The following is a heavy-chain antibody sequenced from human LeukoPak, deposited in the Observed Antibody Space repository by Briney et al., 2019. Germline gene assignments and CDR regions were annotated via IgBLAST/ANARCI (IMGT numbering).Heavy chain of an antibody. CDR1: GGSFSGYY. CDR3: ARLRRGYCSSTSCLELRNYYYYYMDV. CDR2: INHSGST. Sequence: PSETLSLTCAVYGGSFSGYYWSWIRQPPGKGLEWIGEINHSGSTNYNPSLKSRVTISVDTSKNQFSLKLSSVTAADTAVYYCARLRRGYCSSTSCLELRNYYYYYMDVWGKGTTVTISS. V-gene: IGHV4-34*01. D-gene: IGHD2-2*01. J-gene: IGHJ6*03.